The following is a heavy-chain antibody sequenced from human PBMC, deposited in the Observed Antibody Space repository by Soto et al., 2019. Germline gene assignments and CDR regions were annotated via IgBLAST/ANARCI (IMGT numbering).Heavy chain of an antibody. Sequence: ASVKVSCKASGYTFTSYAMHWVRQAPGQRLERMGWINAGNGNTKYSQKFQGRVTITRDTSASTAYMELSSLRSEDTAVYYCARAFYSSSSNYYYYYYMDVWGKGTTVTVSS. CDR1: GYTFTSYA. J-gene: IGHJ6*03. CDR3: ARAFYSSSSNYYYYYYMDV. CDR2: INAGNGNT. V-gene: IGHV1-3*01. D-gene: IGHD6-6*01.